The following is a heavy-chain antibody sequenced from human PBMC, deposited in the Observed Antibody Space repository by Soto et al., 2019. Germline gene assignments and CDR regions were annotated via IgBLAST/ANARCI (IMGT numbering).Heavy chain of an antibody. CDR1: GFTFSSYE. Sequence: GSLSLSCAASGFTFSSYEMNWVRQAPGKGLEWVSYISSSGSTIYYADSVKGRFTISRDNAKNSLYLQMNSLRAEDTAVYYCARTYYDILTGYYPQDYWGQGTLVTVSS. D-gene: IGHD3-9*01. CDR2: ISSSGSTI. CDR3: ARTYYDILTGYYPQDY. J-gene: IGHJ4*02. V-gene: IGHV3-48*03.